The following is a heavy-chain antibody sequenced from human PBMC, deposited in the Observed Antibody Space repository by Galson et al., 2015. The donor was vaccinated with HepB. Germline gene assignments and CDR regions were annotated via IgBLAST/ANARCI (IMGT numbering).Heavy chain of an antibody. CDR1: GFTFSSYG. V-gene: IGHV3-33*01. CDR2: IWYDGSNK. CDR3: ARGAGYSSGWYWGRYFDY. J-gene: IGHJ4*02. Sequence: SLRLSCAASGFTFSSYGMHWVRQAPGKGLEWVAVIWYDGSNKYYADSVKGRFTISRDNSKNTLYPQMNSLRAEDTAVYYCARGAGYSSGWYWGRYFDYWGQGTLVIVSS. D-gene: IGHD6-19*01.